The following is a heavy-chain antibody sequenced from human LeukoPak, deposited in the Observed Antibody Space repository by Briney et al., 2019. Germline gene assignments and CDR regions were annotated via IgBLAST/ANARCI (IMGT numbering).Heavy chain of an antibody. CDR1: GFTFDDYA. CDR3: VKGTPLGY. J-gene: IGHJ4*02. Sequence: GGSLRLSCAASGFTFDDYAMHWVRQTPGKGLEWVSYISWNGDGIDYADSVKGRFTISRDSAKNSLYLQMDSLRPEDTALYYCVKGTPLGYWGQGTLVTVSS. V-gene: IGHV3-9*01. D-gene: IGHD3-16*01. CDR2: ISWNGDGI.